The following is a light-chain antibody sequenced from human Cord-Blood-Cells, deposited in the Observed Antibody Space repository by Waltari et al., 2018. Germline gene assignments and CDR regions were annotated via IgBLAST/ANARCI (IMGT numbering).Light chain of an antibody. CDR2: AAS. Sequence: DIQMTQSPSSLSASVGDRVTITCRASQSISSYLNWYQQKPGKAPKLLIYAASSLQSGVPSRFSGSGSATDFTLTISILQPEDFATYYCLQSYSTSITFGQVTRLEIK. CDR1: QSISSY. J-gene: IGKJ5*01. V-gene: IGKV1-39*01. CDR3: LQSYSTSIT.